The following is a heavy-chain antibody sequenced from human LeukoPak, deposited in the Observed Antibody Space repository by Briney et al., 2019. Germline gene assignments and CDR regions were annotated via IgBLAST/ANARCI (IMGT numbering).Heavy chain of an antibody. V-gene: IGHV4-59*01. J-gene: IGHJ5*02. D-gene: IGHD3-9*01. CDR1: GGSISSYY. CDR3: ARAGGDYDILTGYSWWFDP. CDR2: IYYSGST. Sequence: SETLSLTCTVSGGSISSYYWSWIRQPPGKGLEWIGYIYYSGSTNYNPSLKSRVTISVDTSKNQFSLKLSSVTAADTAVYYCARAGGDYDILTGYSWWFDPWGQGILVTVSS.